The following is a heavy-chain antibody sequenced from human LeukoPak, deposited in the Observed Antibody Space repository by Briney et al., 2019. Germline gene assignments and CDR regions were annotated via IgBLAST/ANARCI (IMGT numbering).Heavy chain of an antibody. D-gene: IGHD3-3*01. Sequence: SETLSLTCTVSGGSISSSSYYWGWIRQPPGKGLEWIGSIYYSGNTYYNASLKSQVSISIDTSKNQFSLKLSSVTAADTAVYYCARTYTLYDFWSGYYHNWFDPWGQGTLVAVSS. J-gene: IGHJ5*02. V-gene: IGHV4-39*07. CDR2: IYYSGNT. CDR1: GGSISSSSYY. CDR3: ARTYTLYDFWSGYYHNWFDP.